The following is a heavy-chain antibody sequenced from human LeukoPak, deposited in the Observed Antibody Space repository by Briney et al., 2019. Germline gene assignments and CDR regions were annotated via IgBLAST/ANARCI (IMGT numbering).Heavy chain of an antibody. Sequence: GGSLRLSCAASGFTSSSYAVHWVRQAPGKGLEWVAVIWNDGSNKYYSDSVKGRFTISRDNSKNTAYLQMNSLRAEDTAVYYCAREAMIVVKIGYFDLWGRGTLVTVSS. CDR1: GFTSSSYA. CDR2: IWNDGSNK. D-gene: IGHD3-22*01. J-gene: IGHJ2*01. V-gene: IGHV3-33*01. CDR3: AREAMIVVKIGYFDL.